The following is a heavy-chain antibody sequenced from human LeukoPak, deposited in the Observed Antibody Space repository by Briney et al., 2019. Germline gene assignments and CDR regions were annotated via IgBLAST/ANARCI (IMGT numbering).Heavy chain of an antibody. Sequence: GGSLRLSCAASGFTFSSYAMSWVRQAPGKGLEWVSAVSGSGGSTYYADSVKGRFTISRDNSKNTLYLQMNSLRAEDTAVYYCAKDLLTMIVVGYFDYWGQGTLVTVSS. CDR1: GFTFSSYA. CDR2: VSGSGGST. CDR3: AKDLLTMIVVGYFDY. J-gene: IGHJ4*02. D-gene: IGHD3-22*01. V-gene: IGHV3-23*01.